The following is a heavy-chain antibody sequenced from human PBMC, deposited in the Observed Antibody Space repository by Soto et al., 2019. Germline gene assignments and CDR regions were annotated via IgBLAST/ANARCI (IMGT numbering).Heavy chain of an antibody. CDR2: ISAYNGNT. V-gene: IGHV1-18*01. D-gene: IGHD1-26*01. J-gene: IGHJ1*01. CDR1: GYTFTSYG. CDR3: ARTNQWELEGPLQH. Sequence: ASVKVSCKASGYTFTSYGISWVRQAPGQGLEWMGWISAYNGNTNYAQKLQGRVTMTTDTSTSTAYMELRSLRSDDTAVYYCARTNQWELEGPLQHWGQGTLVTVSS.